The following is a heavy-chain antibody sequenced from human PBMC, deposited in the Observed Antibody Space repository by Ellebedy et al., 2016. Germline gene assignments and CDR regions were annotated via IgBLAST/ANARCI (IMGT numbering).Heavy chain of an antibody. D-gene: IGHD4-17*01. CDR1: GLNFNTFF. CDR3: RQGHYANY. V-gene: IGHV3-23*01. J-gene: IGHJ4*02. CDR2: MRGDGAKT. Sequence: GGSLRLSXTAPGLNFNTFFMSWVRQAPGKGLEWVSTMRGDGAKTHLADSVKGRFTMSRDIPKNTVYLQMNRLRAEDTAVYYCRQGHYANYWGQGTLVTVSS.